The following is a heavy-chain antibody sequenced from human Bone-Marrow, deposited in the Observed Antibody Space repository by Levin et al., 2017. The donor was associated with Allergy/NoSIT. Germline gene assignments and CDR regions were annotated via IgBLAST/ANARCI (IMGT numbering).Heavy chain of an antibody. V-gene: IGHV1-69*13. CDR2: IIPIFGTA. CDR3: ARKKLWSDYYYGMDV. Sequence: VASVKVSCKASGGTFSSYAISWVRQAPGQGLEWMGGIIPIFGTANYAQKFQGRVTITADESTSTAYMELSSLRSEDTAVYYCARKKLWSDYYYGMDVWGQGTTVTVSS. J-gene: IGHJ6*02. D-gene: IGHD3-10*01. CDR1: GGTFSSYA.